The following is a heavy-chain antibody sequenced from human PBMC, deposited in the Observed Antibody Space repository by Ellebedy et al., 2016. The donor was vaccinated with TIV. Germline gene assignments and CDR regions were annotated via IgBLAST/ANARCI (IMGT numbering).Heavy chain of an antibody. CDR1: GFTFSGSA. J-gene: IGHJ3*02. CDR3: ARGNGAFDI. Sequence: PGGSLRLSCAASGFTFSGSAMHWVRQASGKGLEWVSYISSSSSTIYYADSVKGRFTISRDNAKNSLYLQMNSLRAEDTAVYYCARGNGAFDIWGQGTMGTVSS. CDR2: ISSSSSTI. V-gene: IGHV3-48*01.